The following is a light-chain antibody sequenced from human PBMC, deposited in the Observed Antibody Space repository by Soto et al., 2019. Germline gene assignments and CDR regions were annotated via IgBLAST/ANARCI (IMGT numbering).Light chain of an antibody. V-gene: IGKV1-9*01. CDR2: AAS. CDR1: QGISSY. CDR3: QQLNSYPLT. Sequence: IQLTQSPSSLSASVGDRVTSTCRASQGISSYLAWYQQKPGKAPKLLIYAASTFQSGVPSRFSGSGSGTDFTLTISSLQPEDFATYYCQQLNSYPLTFGGGTKVDIK. J-gene: IGKJ4*01.